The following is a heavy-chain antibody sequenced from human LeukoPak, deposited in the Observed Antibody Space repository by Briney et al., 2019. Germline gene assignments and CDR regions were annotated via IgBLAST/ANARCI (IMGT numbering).Heavy chain of an antibody. CDR3: ARAGYGMDV. J-gene: IGHJ6*02. V-gene: IGHV4-30-2*01. CDR2: IYHSGST. CDR1: GGSISSGGYY. D-gene: IGHD3-10*01. Sequence: SETLSLTCTVSGGSISSGGYYWNWIRQPPGKGLEWIGYIYHSGSTYYNPSLKSRVTISVDRSKNQFSLKLSSVTAADTAVYYCARAGYGMDVWGQGTTVTVSS.